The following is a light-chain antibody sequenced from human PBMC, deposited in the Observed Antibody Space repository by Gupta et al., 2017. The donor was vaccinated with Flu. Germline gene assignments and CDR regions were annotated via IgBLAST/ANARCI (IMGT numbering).Light chain of an antibody. V-gene: IGLV2-14*01. CDR2: EVN. CDR1: SSDVGAYSH. Sequence: QSALTQPASVSGSPGQSIPISCTGTSSDVGAYSHVSWYQQYPGKVPKLIIYEVNNRPSGVSNRFSGSKSGNTASLTISGLQTEDEAHYYCSSYTGVNTLVFGGGTRLTVL. J-gene: IGLJ3*02. CDR3: SSYTGVNTLV.